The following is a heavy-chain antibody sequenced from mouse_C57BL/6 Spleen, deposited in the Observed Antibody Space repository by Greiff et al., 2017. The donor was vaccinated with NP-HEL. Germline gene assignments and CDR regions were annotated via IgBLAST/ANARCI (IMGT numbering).Heavy chain of an antibody. CDR3: AKPDDGDYVRDWYFDV. D-gene: IGHD2-3*01. CDR1: GFSLTSYG. Sequence: VKVVESGPGLVAPSQSLSITCTVSGFSLTSYGVSWVRQPPGKGLEWLGVIWGDGSTNYHSALISRLSISKDNSKSQVFLKLNSLQTDDTATYYCAKPDDGDYVRDWYFDVWGTGTTVTVSS. CDR2: IWGDGST. J-gene: IGHJ1*03. V-gene: IGHV2-3*01.